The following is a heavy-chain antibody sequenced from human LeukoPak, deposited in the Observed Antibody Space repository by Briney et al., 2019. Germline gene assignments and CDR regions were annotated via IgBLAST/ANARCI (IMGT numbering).Heavy chain of an antibody. Sequence: GGSLRLSCAASGFTFSGSAMHWVRQASGKGLEWVGRIRSKANSYATAYAASVKGRFTISGDDSKNTAYLQMNSLKTEDTAVYYCTSSRGPPNWFDPWGQGTLVTVSS. CDR2: IRSKANSYAT. J-gene: IGHJ5*02. CDR1: GFTFSGSA. D-gene: IGHD3-16*01. V-gene: IGHV3-73*01. CDR3: TSSRGPPNWFDP.